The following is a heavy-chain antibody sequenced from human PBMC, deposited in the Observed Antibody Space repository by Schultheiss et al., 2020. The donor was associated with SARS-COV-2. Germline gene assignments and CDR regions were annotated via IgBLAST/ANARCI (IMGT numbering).Heavy chain of an antibody. D-gene: IGHD3-22*01. Sequence: SETLSLTCTVSGGSISSSSYFWGWIRQPPGKGLEWLGSIYYIGSAYYNPSLKSRVTISVDTSKNQFSLKLSSVTAADTAVYYCARGDSSGDSDYWGQGTLVTVSS. CDR3: ARGDSSGDSDY. V-gene: IGHV4-39*01. CDR2: IYYIGSA. CDR1: GGSISSSSYF. J-gene: IGHJ4*02.